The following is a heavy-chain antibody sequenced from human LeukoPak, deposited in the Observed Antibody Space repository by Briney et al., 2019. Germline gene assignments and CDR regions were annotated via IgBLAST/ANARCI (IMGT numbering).Heavy chain of an antibody. D-gene: IGHD3-3*01. CDR3: ARASADVLRFLEWLSPTHYYYYYMDV. Sequence: PSETLSLTCAVYGGSFSGYYWSWIRQPPGKGLEWIGEINHSGSTNYNPSLKSRVTISLDTSKNQFSLKLSSVTATDTAVYYCARASADVLRFLEWLSPTHYYYYYMDVWGKGTTVTVSS. V-gene: IGHV4-34*01. J-gene: IGHJ6*03. CDR2: INHSGST. CDR1: GGSFSGYY.